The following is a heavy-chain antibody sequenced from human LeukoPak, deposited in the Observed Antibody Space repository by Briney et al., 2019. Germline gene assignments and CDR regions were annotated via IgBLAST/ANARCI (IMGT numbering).Heavy chain of an antibody. D-gene: IGHD6-13*01. V-gene: IGHV3-23*01. CDR3: ARMGRIAAAGYGMDY. CDR1: GFTFSSYG. J-gene: IGHJ4*02. CDR2: ISGSGGST. Sequence: PGRSLRLSCAASGFTFSSYGMHWVRQAPGKGLEWVSAISGSGGSTYYADSVKGRFTISRDNSKNTLYLQMNSLRAEDTAVYYCARMGRIAAAGYGMDYWGQGTLVTVSS.